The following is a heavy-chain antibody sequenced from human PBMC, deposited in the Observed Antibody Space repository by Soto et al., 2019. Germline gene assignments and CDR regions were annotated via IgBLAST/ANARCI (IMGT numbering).Heavy chain of an antibody. V-gene: IGHV1-18*01. Sequence: QVQLVQSAAEVKEPGASVKVSCKASGYTFTGNAFSWVRQAPGQGLEWMGWISVYSGITRNAQKFQDRIIMTTETSTSTAYMELRSLSSDDTAVYYCARALSLVATFDYWGQGTLVTVSS. CDR1: GYTFTGNA. CDR3: ARALSLVATFDY. CDR2: ISVYSGIT. D-gene: IGHD5-12*01. J-gene: IGHJ4*02.